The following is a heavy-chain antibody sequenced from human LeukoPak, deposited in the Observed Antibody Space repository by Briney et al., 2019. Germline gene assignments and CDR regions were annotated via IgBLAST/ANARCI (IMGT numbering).Heavy chain of an antibody. CDR3: ANAGTTGTTCLTPESPQQFSPV. CDR1: GLTFSNYG. V-gene: IGHV3-30*18. J-gene: IGHJ4*02. CDR2: ISYDGTNQ. Sequence: GGSLRLSCAASGLTFSNYGMHWVRQAPGKGLEWLSVISYDGTNQFYADSVKGRFIISRDNSKNTLYLQMNSLRPEDTAVYYCANAGTTGTTCLTPESPQQFSPVGGQGTLVTVSA. D-gene: IGHD1-1*01.